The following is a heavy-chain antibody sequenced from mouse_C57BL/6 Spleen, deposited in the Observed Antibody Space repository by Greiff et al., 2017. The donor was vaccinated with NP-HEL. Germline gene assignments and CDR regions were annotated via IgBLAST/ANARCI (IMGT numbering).Heavy chain of an antibody. CDR3: ARWGTGDY. CDR1: GYSFTGYY. V-gene: IGHV1-42*01. CDR2: INPSTGGT. Sequence: EVKVVESGPELVKPGASVKISCKASGYSFTGYYMNWVKQSPEKSLEWIGEINPSTGGTTYNQKFKAKATLTVDKSSSTAYMQLKCLTSEDSAVYYCARWGTGDYWGQGTALTGSS. J-gene: IGHJ2*01. D-gene: IGHD4-1*01.